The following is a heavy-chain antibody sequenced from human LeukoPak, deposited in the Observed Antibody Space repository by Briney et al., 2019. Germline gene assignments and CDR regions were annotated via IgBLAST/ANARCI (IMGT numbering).Heavy chain of an antibody. J-gene: IGHJ5*02. Sequence: GGSLRLSCVASGFTFTDYFMSWVRQAPGKGLEWVASIKHNGGEKYYVDSVKGRFTISRDNAKNSLYLEMSSLRTEDTAVYYCASKGFDPWGQGTLVTVSS. CDR1: GFTFTDYF. CDR3: ASKGFDP. CDR2: IKHNGGEK. V-gene: IGHV3-7*01.